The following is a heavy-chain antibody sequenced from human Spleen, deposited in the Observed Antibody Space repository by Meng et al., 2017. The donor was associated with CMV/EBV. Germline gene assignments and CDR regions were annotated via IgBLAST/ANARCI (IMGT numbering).Heavy chain of an antibody. D-gene: IGHD4-17*01. CDR2: IKSDGSIT. CDR3: ARVGNYGDYGHWFDP. CDR1: AFSISGYW. J-gene: IGHJ5*02. Sequence: GGSLRLSCAAPAFSISGYWMHWLRQAPGKGLGWVSRIKSDGSITNYADSVKGRFTISRDNTKNTLYLQMNSLRAGDTAVYYCARVGNYGDYGHWFDPWGQGALVTVSS. V-gene: IGHV3-74*01.